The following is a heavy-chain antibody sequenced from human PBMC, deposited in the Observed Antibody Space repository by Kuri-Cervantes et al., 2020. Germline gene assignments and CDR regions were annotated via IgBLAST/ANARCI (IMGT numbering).Heavy chain of an antibody. CDR2: IIPIFGTA. J-gene: IGHJ4*02. CDR3: ARIYYGSGSYSYFDY. Sequence: SVKVSCKVSGYTLTELSMHWVRQAPGQGLEWMGGIIPIFGTANYAQKFQGRVTITADESTSTAYMELSSLRSEDTAVYYCARIYYGSGSYSYFDYWGQGTLVTVSS. V-gene: IGHV1-69*13. CDR1: GYTLTELS. D-gene: IGHD3-10*01.